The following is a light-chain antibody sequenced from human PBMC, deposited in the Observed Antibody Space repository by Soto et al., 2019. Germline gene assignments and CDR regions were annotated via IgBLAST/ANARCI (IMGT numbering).Light chain of an antibody. J-gene: IGLJ1*01. CDR1: SSNIATKS. CDR2: SNS. V-gene: IGLV1-44*01. Sequence: QSVLTQPPSASGTPGQRVTISCSGSSSNIATKSVNWYQQLPGTAPKLLIYSNSQRSSGVPDRFSGSKSGTSASLAIRGLQAEDAADYYCAAWDDSLNARYVFGTGTKLTVL. CDR3: AAWDDSLNARYV.